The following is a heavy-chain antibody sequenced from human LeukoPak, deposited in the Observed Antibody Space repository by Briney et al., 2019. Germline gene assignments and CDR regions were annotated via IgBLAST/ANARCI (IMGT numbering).Heavy chain of an antibody. D-gene: IGHD5-18*01. CDR3: ARERRFTYGLFEY. CDR1: GASITSDNCY. CDR2: IYTSGST. Sequence: PSETLSLTCTVSGASITSDNCYWTWIRRPAGKGLELIGRIYTSGSTNYNPSLKSRVTISLDTSKNQFSLKLTSVSAADTAVYYCARERRFTYGLFEYWGQGTLVTVSS. J-gene: IGHJ4*02. V-gene: IGHV4-61*02.